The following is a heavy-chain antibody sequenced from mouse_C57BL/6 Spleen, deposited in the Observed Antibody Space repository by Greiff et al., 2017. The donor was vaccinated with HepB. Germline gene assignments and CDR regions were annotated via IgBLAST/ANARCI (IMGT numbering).Heavy chain of an antibody. CDR3: ARGDAMDY. Sequence: EVKLVESGGGLVKPGGSLKLSCAASGFTSSDYGMHWVRQAPEKGLEWVAYISSGSSTIYYADTVKGRFTISRDNAKNTLFLQMTSLRSEDTAMYYCARGDAMDYWGQGTSVTVSS. J-gene: IGHJ4*01. V-gene: IGHV5-17*01. CDR2: ISSGSSTI. CDR1: GFTSSDYG.